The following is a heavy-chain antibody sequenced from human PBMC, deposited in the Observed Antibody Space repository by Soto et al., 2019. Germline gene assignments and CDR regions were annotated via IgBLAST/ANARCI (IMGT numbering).Heavy chain of an antibody. J-gene: IGHJ4*02. CDR1: GFTFSSYA. D-gene: IGHD6-19*01. V-gene: IGHV3-23*01. CDR3: AKGRTTGWYEWDY. Sequence: GGSLRLSCAASGFTFSSYAMSWVRQAPGKGLEWVSSFTATGYDTYYADSVKGRFTIARDNSKNTLYLRMSSLRADDTAVYYCAKGRTTGWYEWDYWGQGTLVTVSS. CDR2: FTATGYDT.